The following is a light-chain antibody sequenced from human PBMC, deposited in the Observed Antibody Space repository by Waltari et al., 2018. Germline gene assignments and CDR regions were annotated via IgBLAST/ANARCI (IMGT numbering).Light chain of an antibody. CDR3: QSYDSGLSGSV. J-gene: IGLJ2*01. CDR2: GNT. CDR1: SSNIGAGYD. V-gene: IGLV1-40*01. Sequence: QSVLSQPPSVSVAPGQRVTISCAGSSSNIGAGYDVNWYHQLPGTAPKLLIFGNTNRPSGVPDRFSGSKSGTSASLAITGLQAEDEAYYYCQSYDSGLSGSVFGGGTKVTVL.